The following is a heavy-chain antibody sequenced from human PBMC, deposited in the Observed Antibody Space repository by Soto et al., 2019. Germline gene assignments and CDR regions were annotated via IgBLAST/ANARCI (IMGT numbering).Heavy chain of an antibody. CDR1: GFTFSSYS. V-gene: IGHV3-21*01. CDR3: ARAAGMVATSP. Sequence: GSLRLSCAASGFTFSSYSMNWVRQAPGKGLEWVSSISSSSSYIYYADSVKGRFTISRDNAKNSLYLQMNSLRAEDTAVYYCARAAGMVATSPWGQGTLVTVSS. D-gene: IGHD5-12*01. J-gene: IGHJ5*02. CDR2: ISSSSSYI.